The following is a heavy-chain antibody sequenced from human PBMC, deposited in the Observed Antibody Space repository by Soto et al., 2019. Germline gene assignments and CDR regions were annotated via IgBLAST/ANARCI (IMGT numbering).Heavy chain of an antibody. V-gene: IGHV4-59*01. CDR3: ARVFRQRGTSSIAFDI. CDR2: IYYSGST. D-gene: IGHD1-7*01. CDR1: GGSISSYY. J-gene: IGHJ3*02. Sequence: QVQLQESGPGLVKPSETLSLTCTVSGGSISSYYWSWIRQPPGKGLEWIGYIYYSGSTNYNPSLKSRVTISVDTSKNQFSLKLRSVTAADTAVYYCARVFRQRGTSSIAFDIWGQGTMVTVSS.